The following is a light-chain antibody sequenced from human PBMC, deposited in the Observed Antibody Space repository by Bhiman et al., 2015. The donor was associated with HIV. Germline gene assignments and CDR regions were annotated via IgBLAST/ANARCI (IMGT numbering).Light chain of an antibody. CDR3: SSYASSSTLL. V-gene: IGLV2-14*01. CDR1: SSDVGDYNY. Sequence: QSALTQPASVSGSPGQSITISCTGTSSDVGDYNYVSWYQQHPGKAPKVMIYDVSKRPSGVSNRFSGSKSANTASLTISGLQAEDEADYYCSSYASSSTLLFGTGTKVTVL. J-gene: IGLJ1*01. CDR2: DVS.